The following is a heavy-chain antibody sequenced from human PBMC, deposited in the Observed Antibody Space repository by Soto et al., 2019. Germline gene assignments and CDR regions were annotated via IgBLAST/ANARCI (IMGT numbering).Heavy chain of an antibody. CDR2: MSPNSGNT. CDR3: ARGALGYCSSTSCYANWFDP. J-gene: IGHJ5*02. CDR1: GYTFTSYD. V-gene: IGHV1-8*01. Sequence: EASVKVSCKASGYTFTSYDINWVRQATGQGLEWMGWMSPNSGNTGYAQKFQGRVTMTRNTSISTAYMELSSLRSEDTAVYYCARGALGYCSSTSCYANWFDPWGQGTLVTVSS. D-gene: IGHD2-2*01.